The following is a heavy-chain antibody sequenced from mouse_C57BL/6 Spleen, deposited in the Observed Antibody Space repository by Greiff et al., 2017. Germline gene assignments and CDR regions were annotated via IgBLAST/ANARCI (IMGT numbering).Heavy chain of an antibody. CDR3: ARMSSSNYGAY. Sequence: QVTLKVSGPGILQPSQSLSLTCSFSGFSLSTFGMGVGWIRQPSGMGLEWLAHIWLDDDKSYNPALKSRLTISTDTSTNQVFLKIASVDTADTATYYCARMSSSNYGAYWGQGTLVTVSA. CDR1: GFSLSTFGMG. CDR2: IWLDDDK. D-gene: IGHD2-5*01. V-gene: IGHV8-8*01. J-gene: IGHJ3*01.